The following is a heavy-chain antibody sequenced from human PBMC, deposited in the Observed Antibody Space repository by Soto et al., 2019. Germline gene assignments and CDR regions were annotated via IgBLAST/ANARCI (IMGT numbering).Heavy chain of an antibody. CDR2: ISAYNGNT. CDR3: ARDDSSSWGKADY. D-gene: IGHD6-13*01. Sequence: QVQLVQSGAEVKKPGASVKVSCKASGYTFTNYGFSWVRQAPAQGLEWMGWISAYNGNTNYAQKLQGRVTMTTDTSTSTVYMELMCLRSDDTAIYYCARDDSSSWGKADYWGQGTLVTVSS. CDR1: GYTFTNYG. V-gene: IGHV1-18*04. J-gene: IGHJ4*02.